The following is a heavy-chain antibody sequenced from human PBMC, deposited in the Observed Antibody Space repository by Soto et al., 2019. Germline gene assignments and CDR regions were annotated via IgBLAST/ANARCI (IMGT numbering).Heavy chain of an antibody. D-gene: IGHD3-22*01. CDR1: GYTFTSYG. J-gene: IGHJ6*04. CDR2: ISAYNGNT. Sequence: GASVKVSCKASGYTFTSYGISWVRQAPGQGLEWMGWISAYNGNTNYAQKLQGRVTMTTDTSTSTAYMELRSLRSDDTAVYYCARDGPYDSRGYYYGRYYYNGMDVWGKGTRVTVSS. V-gene: IGHV1-18*01. CDR3: ARDGPYDSRGYYYGRYYYNGMDV.